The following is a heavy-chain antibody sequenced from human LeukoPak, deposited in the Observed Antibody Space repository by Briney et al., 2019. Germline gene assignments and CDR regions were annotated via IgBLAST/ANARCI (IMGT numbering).Heavy chain of an antibody. V-gene: IGHV4-4*02. CDR3: AREGGFYRHLDY. J-gene: IGHJ4*02. CDR2: VHLDGRT. Sequence: SETLSLTCGVSGGSVSSTNWWTWIRQPPGKGLEWIGEVHLDGRTNFNPSLKSRLTISVDLSENHVSLKLTSVTAADTAVYYCAREGGFYRHLDYSGQGTLVTVSS. CDR1: GGSVSSTNW. D-gene: IGHD6-25*01.